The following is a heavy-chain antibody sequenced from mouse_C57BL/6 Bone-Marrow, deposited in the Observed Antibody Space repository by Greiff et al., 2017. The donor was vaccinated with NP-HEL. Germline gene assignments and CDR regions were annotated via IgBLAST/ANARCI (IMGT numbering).Heavy chain of an antibody. CDR1: GYTFTSYG. V-gene: IGHV1-81*01. D-gene: IGHD1-1*01. CDR2: IYPRSGNT. J-gene: IGHJ1*03. CDR3: AREGGYYYGSSRYWYFDV. Sequence: VQLQQSGAELARPGASVKLSCKASGYTFTSYGISWVKQRTGQGLEWIGEIYPRSGNTYYNEKFKGKATLTADKSSSTAYMELRSLTSEDSAVYFCAREGGYYYGSSRYWYFDVWGTGTTVTVSS.